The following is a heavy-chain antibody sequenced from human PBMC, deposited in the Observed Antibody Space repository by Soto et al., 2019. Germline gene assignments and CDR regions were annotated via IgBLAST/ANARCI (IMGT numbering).Heavy chain of an antibody. CDR1: GFTFSSYG. J-gene: IGHJ5*02. V-gene: IGHV3-48*04. CDR2: ISSSGGSM. D-gene: IGHD3-3*01. Sequence: VQLVESGGGVVQPGRSLRLSCAASGFTFSSYGMHWVRQAPGKGLEWVSYISSSGGSMYYADSVRGRFTISRDNAKNSLYLQMNSLRAEDTAVYYCARDQYDDNQPRLHHWGQGTLVAVSS. CDR3: ARDQYDDNQPRLHH.